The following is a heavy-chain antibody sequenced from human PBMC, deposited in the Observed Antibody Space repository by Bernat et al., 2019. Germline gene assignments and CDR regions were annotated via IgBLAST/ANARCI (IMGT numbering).Heavy chain of an antibody. J-gene: IGHJ4*02. CDR3: ARDWHYYFDY. CDR1: GFTFSSYE. CDR2: ISSSGSTI. V-gene: IGHV3-48*03. Sequence: EVQLVEFGGGLVQPGGSLRLSCAASGFTFSSYEMNWVRQAPGKGLEWVSDISSSGSTIYEADSVNSRFNNSRDNAKNSLYLQMNSVRAEDTAVYDCARDWHYYFDYWGQGTLVTVSS.